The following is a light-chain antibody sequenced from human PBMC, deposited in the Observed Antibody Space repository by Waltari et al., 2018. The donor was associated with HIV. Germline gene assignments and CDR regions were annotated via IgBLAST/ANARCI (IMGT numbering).Light chain of an antibody. J-gene: IGLJ2*01. Sequence: HSALTQPASVSASPGQSIIISCTGTSSAFGISNYVSWYQQHPGNVPKVFISAVISRPSGVSYRLSGSKSGNTASLTISGLQPEDEADYYCTSYTSNDTLLFGGGTKVTVL. CDR2: AVI. V-gene: IGLV2-14*01. CDR1: SSAFGISNY. CDR3: TSYTSNDTLL.